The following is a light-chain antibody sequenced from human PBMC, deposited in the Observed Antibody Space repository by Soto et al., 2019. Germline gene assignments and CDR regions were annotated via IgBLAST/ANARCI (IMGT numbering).Light chain of an antibody. CDR3: QQYGSSPTT. CDR1: QSVSSTY. Sequence: EIVLTQSPGTLSLSPGERGALSCRASQSVSSTYLAWYQQKPGQAPRLLIYGTSKRATGIPDRFSGSGSGTDFTLTISRLEPEDFAVYYCQQYGSSPTTFCQGTRLEMK. J-gene: IGKJ5*01. CDR2: GTS. V-gene: IGKV3-20*01.